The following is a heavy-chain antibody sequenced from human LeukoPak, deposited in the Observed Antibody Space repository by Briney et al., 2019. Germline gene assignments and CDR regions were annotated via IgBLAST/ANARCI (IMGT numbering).Heavy chain of an antibody. J-gene: IGHJ4*02. V-gene: IGHV3-23*01. CDR3: AKQGFGC. CDR2: ISGSADNT. Sequence: GGSLRLSCTASGFTLSSYAMSWVRQAPGEGLKWVSTISGSADNTNYAEAVKGRFTISRDNSKNTMYLQMNSLRAEDTAVYYCAKQGFGCWGQGTLVTVSS. CDR1: GFTLSSYA.